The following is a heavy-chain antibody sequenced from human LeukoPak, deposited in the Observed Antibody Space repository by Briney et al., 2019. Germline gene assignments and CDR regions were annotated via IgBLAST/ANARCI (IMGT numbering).Heavy chain of an antibody. CDR2: ISYDGSNK. CDR3: ARDAVVAAVYLSGTDY. D-gene: IGHD2-15*01. J-gene: IGHJ4*02. V-gene: IGHV3-30-3*01. CDR1: GFTFSSYA. Sequence: PGRSLRLSCAASGFTFSSYAMHWVRQAPGKGLEWVAVISYDGSNKYYADSVKGRFTISRDNSKNTLYLQMNSLRAEDTAVYYCARDAVVAAVYLSGTDYWGQGTLVTVSS.